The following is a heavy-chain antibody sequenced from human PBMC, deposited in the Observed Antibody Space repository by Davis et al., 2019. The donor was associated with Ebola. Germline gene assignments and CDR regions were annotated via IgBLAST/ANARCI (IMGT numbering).Heavy chain of an antibody. Sequence: SETLSLTCTVSGGSISSYSWSWIRQPPGKGLEWIGYIYYTGSTNYNPSLKSRVAISLDTSKNQFSLGLIFVTAADTAVYYCARRLGSNSNFDSWGQGTLVTVSS. D-gene: IGHD4-23*01. V-gene: IGHV4-59*08. J-gene: IGHJ4*02. CDR1: GGSISSYS. CDR3: ARRLGSNSNFDS. CDR2: IYYTGST.